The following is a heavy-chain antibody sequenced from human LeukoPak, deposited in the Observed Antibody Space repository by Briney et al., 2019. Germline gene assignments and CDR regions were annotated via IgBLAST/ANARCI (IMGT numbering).Heavy chain of an antibody. CDR1: DGSISSYY. CDR2: IYTNGGT. CDR3: VRTQTHEGFDY. J-gene: IGHJ4*02. Sequence: ASETLSLTCTVSDGSISSYYWSWIRQPPGKGLEWIGYIYTNGGTNYNPSLQSRVTISVDTSKNQFSLKLSSVTAADTAVYYCVRTQTHEGFDYWGQGTLVTVSS. V-gene: IGHV4-4*09.